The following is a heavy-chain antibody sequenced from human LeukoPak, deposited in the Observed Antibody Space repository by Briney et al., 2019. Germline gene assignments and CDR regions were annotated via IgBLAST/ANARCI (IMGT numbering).Heavy chain of an antibody. D-gene: IGHD3-16*01. J-gene: IGHJ3*02. CDR3: TRDGGEGGNSAFDI. CDR1: GFTFSDYI. Sequence: GGSLRLSCAASGFTFSDYILDWVRQAPGKGLEWVGRIRRETNRYTTEYAASVKGRFIISSDDLKNSLYLHMNDLTTDDTGVYYCTRDGGEGGNSAFDIWGQGTKVTVSS. V-gene: IGHV3-72*01. CDR2: IRRETNRYTT.